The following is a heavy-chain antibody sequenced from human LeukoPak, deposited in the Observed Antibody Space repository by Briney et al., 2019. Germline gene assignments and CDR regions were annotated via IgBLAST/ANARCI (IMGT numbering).Heavy chain of an antibody. CDR3: ARGIAAATEIDY. Sequence: SETLSLTCAVYGGSFSGYYWSWIRQPPGKGLEWIGYIYYSGSTNYNPSLKSRVTISVDTSKNQFSLKLSSVTAADTAVYYCARGIAAATEIDYWGQGTLVTVSS. CDR2: IYYSGST. CDR1: GGSFSGYY. V-gene: IGHV4-59*01. D-gene: IGHD6-13*01. J-gene: IGHJ4*02.